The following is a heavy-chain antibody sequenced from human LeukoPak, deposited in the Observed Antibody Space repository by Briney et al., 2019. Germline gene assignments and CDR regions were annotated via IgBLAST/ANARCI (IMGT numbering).Heavy chain of an antibody. CDR3: AREYYYGSGSYYY. Sequence: ASVKVSCKASGYTFASYDINWVRQATGQGLEWMGWMNPNSGNTGYAQKFQGRVTMTRNTSISTAYMELRSLRSDDTAVYYCAREYYYGSGSYYYWGQGTLVTASS. D-gene: IGHD3-10*01. CDR1: GYTFASYD. CDR2: MNPNSGNT. V-gene: IGHV1-8*01. J-gene: IGHJ4*02.